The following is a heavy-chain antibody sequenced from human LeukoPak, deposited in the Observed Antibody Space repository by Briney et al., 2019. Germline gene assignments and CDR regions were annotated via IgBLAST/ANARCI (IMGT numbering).Heavy chain of an antibody. D-gene: IGHD2-8*01. Sequence: GGSLRLSCAASGFTFSSYGMHWVRQAPGKGLEWVAVISYDGSNKYYADSVKGRFTISRDNSKNTLYLQMNSLRAEDTAVYYCAKDLNTYGPPDFAYGGQETLVTVSS. V-gene: IGHV3-30*18. CDR1: GFTFSSYG. CDR3: AKDLNTYGPPDFAY. CDR2: ISYDGSNK. J-gene: IGHJ4*02.